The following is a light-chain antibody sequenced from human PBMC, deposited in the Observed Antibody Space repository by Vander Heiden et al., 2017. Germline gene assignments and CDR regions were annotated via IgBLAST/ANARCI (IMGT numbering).Light chain of an antibody. V-gene: IGLV1-40*01. J-gene: IGLJ3*02. CDR3: QSYDNSLSV. CDR2: GNS. Sequence: QSVLTQPPSVSGAPGQRVTISCTGSSSNIGAGYDVHWYQQLPGTAPKLLIYGNSKRPSGVPDRFSGSKSGTSASLAITGLQAEDEADYYCQSYDNSLSVFGGGTKLTVL. CDR1: SSNIGAGYD.